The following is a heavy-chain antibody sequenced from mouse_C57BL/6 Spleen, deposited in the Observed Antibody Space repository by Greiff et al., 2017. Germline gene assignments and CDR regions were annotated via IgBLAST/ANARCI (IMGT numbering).Heavy chain of an antibody. CDR3: ARQLRLSYFDY. J-gene: IGHJ2*01. D-gene: IGHD3-2*02. CDR2: IDPADGDT. Sequence: EVQLQESGAELVKPGASVKLSCTASGYTITDYCMHWVKQRTEQGLEWIGRIDPADGDTNYTPKFQGKATMTADTSSTTAYLQLSSLTSEDTAVYYCARQLRLSYFDYWGQGTTLTVSS. CDR1: GYTITDYC. V-gene: IGHV14-2*01.